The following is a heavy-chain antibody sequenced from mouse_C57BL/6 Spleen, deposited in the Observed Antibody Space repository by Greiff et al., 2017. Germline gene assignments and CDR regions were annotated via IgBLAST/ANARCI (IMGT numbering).Heavy chain of an antibody. V-gene: IGHV3-6*01. D-gene: IGHD1-1*01. CDR2: ISYDGSN. Sequence: VQLKESGPGLVKPSQSLSLTCSVTGYSITSGYYWNWIRQFPGNKLEWMGYISYDGSNNYNPSLKNRISITRDTSKNPFFLKLNSVTTEDTATYYCARDRHYYGSRGLLDYWGQGTTLTVSS. J-gene: IGHJ2*01. CDR1: GYSITSGYY. CDR3: ARDRHYYGSRGLLDY.